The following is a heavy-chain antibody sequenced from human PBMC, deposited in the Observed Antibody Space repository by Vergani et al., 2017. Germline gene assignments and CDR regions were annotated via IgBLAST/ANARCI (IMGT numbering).Heavy chain of an antibody. D-gene: IGHD2-15*01. CDR2: INPNSGGT. CDR1: GYTFTGYY. CDR3: ARDPYCSGGSCNDY. V-gene: IGHV1-2*02. J-gene: IGHJ4*02. Sequence: QVQLVQSGAEVKKPGASVKVSCKASGYTFTGYYMHWVRQAPGQGLEWMGWINPNSGGTNYALKFQGRVTMTRDTSISTAYMELSRLRSDDTAVYYCARDPYCSGGSCNDYWGQGTLVTVSS.